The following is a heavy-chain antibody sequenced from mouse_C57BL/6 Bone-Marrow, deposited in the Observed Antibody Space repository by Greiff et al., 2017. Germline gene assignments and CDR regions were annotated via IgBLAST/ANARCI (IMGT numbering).Heavy chain of an antibody. V-gene: IGHV14-2*01. CDR1: GFNINDYY. CDR3: GYLSRFFDY. J-gene: IGHJ2*01. Sequence: EVQLQQSGAELVKPGASVKLSCTASGFNINDYYMHWVKQRPEQGLEWIGRIDPEDGETKYAPNFPGKATITADTSSNTAYLRLSSLTSEDAAFYYCGYLSRFFDYWGQGTTLTVSS. CDR2: IDPEDGET. D-gene: IGHD5-5*01.